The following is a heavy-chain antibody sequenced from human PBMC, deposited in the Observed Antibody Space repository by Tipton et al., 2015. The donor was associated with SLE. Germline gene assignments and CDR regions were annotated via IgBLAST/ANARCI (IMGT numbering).Heavy chain of an antibody. CDR3: ARSTVTFSYYSDV. J-gene: IGHJ6*03. D-gene: IGHD4-11*01. CDR2: IYYSGNT. Sequence: LRLSCTVSGDSISSGAYFWTWIRQHPGKGLEWIGYIYYSGNTYHNPSLKSRVTMSVDTSKNQFSLKMTSVTAADTAVYYCARSTVTFSYYSDVWGKGTTVTVSS. CDR1: GDSISSGAYF. V-gene: IGHV4-31*02.